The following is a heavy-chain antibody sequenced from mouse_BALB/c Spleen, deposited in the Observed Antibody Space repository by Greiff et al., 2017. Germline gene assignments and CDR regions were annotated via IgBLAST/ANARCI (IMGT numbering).Heavy chain of an antibody. CDR1: GFSLTGYG. V-gene: IGHV2-2*02. Sequence: VQLQESGPGLVAPSQSLSITCTVSGFSLTGYGVHWVRQSPGKGLEWLGVIWSGGSTDYNAAFISRLSISKDNSKSQVFFKMNSLQANDTAIYYCASYRYYAMDYWGQGTSVTVSS. J-gene: IGHJ4*01. CDR2: IWSGGST. D-gene: IGHD2-14*01. CDR3: ASYRYYAMDY.